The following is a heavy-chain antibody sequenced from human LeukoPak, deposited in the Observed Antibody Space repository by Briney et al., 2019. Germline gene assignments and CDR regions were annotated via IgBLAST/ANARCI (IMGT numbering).Heavy chain of an antibody. CDR2: ISYDGSNK. J-gene: IGHJ4*02. CDR3: AKEILGYCSSTSCYIGDY. D-gene: IGHD2-2*02. CDR1: GFTFSSYG. V-gene: IGHV3-30*18. Sequence: PGGSLRLSCAASGFTFSSYGMHWVRQAPGKGLEWVAVISYDGSNKYYADSVKGRFTISRDNSKNTLYLQMNSLRAEDTAVYYCAKEILGYCSSTSCYIGDYWGQGTLVTVSS.